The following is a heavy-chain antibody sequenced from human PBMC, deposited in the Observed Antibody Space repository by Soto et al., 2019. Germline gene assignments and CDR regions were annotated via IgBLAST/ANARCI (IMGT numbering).Heavy chain of an antibody. CDR2: MGGSNDDT. D-gene: IGHD1-20*01. CDR3: AKDRVNHNSVWDPFDI. Sequence: GGSPRLSCAASGFTFSIFAMSWVRQAPGKGLEWVSGMGGSNDDTYYADSVKGRFTISRDNSKNTLFLQMNSLRAEDTAVYYCAKDRVNHNSVWDPFDIWGQGTMVTVS. J-gene: IGHJ3*02. V-gene: IGHV3-23*01. CDR1: GFTFSIFA.